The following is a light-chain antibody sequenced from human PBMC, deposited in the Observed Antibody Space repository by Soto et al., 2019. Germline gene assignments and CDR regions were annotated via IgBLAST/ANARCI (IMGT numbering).Light chain of an antibody. CDR3: HQRQYWPPIT. CDR1: QGVSSN. J-gene: IGKJ5*01. V-gene: IGKV3-11*01. Sequence: EIVLTQSPGTLSASPGERATLSCRASQGVSSNLAWYQQKPGQAPRLLIYGASNRATGIPARFSGSGSGTDFTLTISSLEPEDFAVYYCHQRQYWPPITFGQGTRLEIK. CDR2: GAS.